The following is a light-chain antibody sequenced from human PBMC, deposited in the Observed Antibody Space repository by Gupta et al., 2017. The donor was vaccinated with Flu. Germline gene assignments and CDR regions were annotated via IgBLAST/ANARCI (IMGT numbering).Light chain of an antibody. CDR3: QQYNSYPVT. V-gene: IGKV1-16*01. J-gene: IGKJ4*01. CDR1: QAISYH. Sequence: DIQMTQSPSSLSASLGDRVTITCRASQAISYHLGWVQHKPGTAPKSLIYAASRLQNEVPSRFSGSGSGTEFSLTITNLQPDDFATYYCQQYNSYPVTFGGGTKVEFK. CDR2: AAS.